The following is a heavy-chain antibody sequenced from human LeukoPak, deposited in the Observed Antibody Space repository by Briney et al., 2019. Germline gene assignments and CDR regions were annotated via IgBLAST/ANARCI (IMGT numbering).Heavy chain of an antibody. CDR2: IYYSGST. Sequence: SETLSLTCTVSGGSISSSSYYWGWIRQPPGKGLEWIGSIYYSGSTYYNPSLKSRVTISIDTSKNQFSLKLSSVTAADTAVYYCARVGGYDSPYFDYWGQGTLVTVSS. CDR1: GGSISSSSYY. CDR3: ARVGGYDSPYFDY. V-gene: IGHV4-39*07. J-gene: IGHJ4*02. D-gene: IGHD5-12*01.